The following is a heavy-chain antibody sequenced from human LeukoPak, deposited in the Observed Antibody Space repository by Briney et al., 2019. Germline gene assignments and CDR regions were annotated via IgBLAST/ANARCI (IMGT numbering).Heavy chain of an antibody. J-gene: IGHJ4*02. CDR2: IIPILGIA. D-gene: IGHD6-19*01. CDR1: GGTFSSYA. CDR3: ARETIAVAESLDY. Sequence: SVKVSCKASGGTFSSYAISWVRQAPGQGLEWMGRIIPILGIANYAQKFQGRVTITADKSTSTAYMELSSLRSEDTAVYYCARETIAVAESLDYWGQGTLVTVSS. V-gene: IGHV1-69*04.